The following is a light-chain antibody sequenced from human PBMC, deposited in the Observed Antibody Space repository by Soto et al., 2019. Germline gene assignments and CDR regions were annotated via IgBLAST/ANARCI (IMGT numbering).Light chain of an antibody. Sequence: IQMTQSPSTLSGSVGDRVTITCRASQTISSWLAWYQQKPGKAPKLLIYKASTLQSGVPSRFSGSGSGTDFTLTISCLQSEDFATYYCQQYYSYPPTFGQGTKVDIK. CDR2: KAS. J-gene: IGKJ1*01. V-gene: IGKV1-5*03. CDR3: QQYYSYPPT. CDR1: QTISSW.